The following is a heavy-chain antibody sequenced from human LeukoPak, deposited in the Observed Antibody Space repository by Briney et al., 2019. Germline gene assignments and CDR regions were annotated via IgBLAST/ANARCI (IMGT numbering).Heavy chain of an antibody. Sequence: SETLSLTCTVSGGSISSYSWSWIRQPPGKGLEWIGYIYYSGSTNYNPSLKSRVTTSVDTSKNQFSLKPSSVTAADTAVYYCARHRALMDVWGQGTTVTVSS. V-gene: IGHV4-59*08. J-gene: IGHJ6*02. CDR2: IYYSGST. CDR3: ARHRALMDV. CDR1: GGSISSYS.